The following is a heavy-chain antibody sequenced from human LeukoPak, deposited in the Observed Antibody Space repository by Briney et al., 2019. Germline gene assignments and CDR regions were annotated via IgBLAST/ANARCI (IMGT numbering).Heavy chain of an antibody. J-gene: IGHJ4*02. CDR2: IYTSGST. V-gene: IGHV4-61*02. Sequence: SQTLSLTCTVSGGSISSGSYYWSWIRQPAGKGLEWIGRIYTSGSTNYNPSLKSRVTISVDTSKNQFSLKLSPVTAADTAVYYCARGGYSIEYWGQGTLVTVSS. CDR3: ARGGYSIEY. D-gene: IGHD4-11*01. CDR1: GGSISSGSYY.